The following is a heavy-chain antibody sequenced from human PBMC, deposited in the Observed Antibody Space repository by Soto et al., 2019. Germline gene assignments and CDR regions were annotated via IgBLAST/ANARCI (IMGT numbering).Heavy chain of an antibody. CDR3: AREVYDSSGYESAFAY. V-gene: IGHV1-2*02. J-gene: IGHJ4*02. CDR2: INPNSGGT. D-gene: IGHD3-22*01. CDR1: GYTFTGYY. Sequence: ASVKVSCKGSGYTFTGYYMHWVRQAPGQGLEWMGWINPNSGGTNYAQKFQGRVTMTRDTSISTAYMELSRLRSDDTAVYYCAREVYDSSGYESAFAYWGQGTLVTVSS.